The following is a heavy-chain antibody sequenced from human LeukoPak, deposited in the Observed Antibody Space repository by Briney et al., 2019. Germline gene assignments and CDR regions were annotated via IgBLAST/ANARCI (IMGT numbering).Heavy chain of an antibody. J-gene: IGHJ4*02. CDR3: AKWGDYDVLTGYYVSDY. V-gene: IGHV3-23*01. CDR1: GFTLSNYA. Sequence: GASLRLSCAASGFTLSNYAMSWVRQAPGKGLEWVSAITGSGGNTYYSDSVKGRFTISRDNSKNTLYLQMSSLRAEDTAVYYCAKWGDYDVLTGYYVSDYWGQGTLVTVSS. D-gene: IGHD3-9*01. CDR2: ITGSGGNT.